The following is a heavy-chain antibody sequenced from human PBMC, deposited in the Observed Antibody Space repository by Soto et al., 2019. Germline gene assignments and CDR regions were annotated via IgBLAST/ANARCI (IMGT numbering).Heavy chain of an antibody. J-gene: IGHJ5*02. CDR3: ASTVYDFGSGYSPSPNWFDP. CDR2: INHSGST. D-gene: IGHD3-3*01. Sequence: QVQLQQWGAGLLKPSETLSLTCAVYGGSFSGYYWSWIRQPPGKGLEWIGAINHSGSTNYNPSLKSRVTISVDTSKNQCSLKLSSVTAADTAVYYCASTVYDFGSGYSPSPNWFDPWGQGTLVTVSS. CDR1: GGSFSGYY. V-gene: IGHV4-34*01.